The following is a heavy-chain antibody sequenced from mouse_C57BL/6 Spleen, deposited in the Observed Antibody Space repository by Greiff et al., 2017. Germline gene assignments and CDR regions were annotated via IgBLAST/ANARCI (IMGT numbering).Heavy chain of an antibody. J-gene: IGHJ2*01. CDR3: ARRDYYGSRGYFDY. D-gene: IGHD1-1*01. CDR1: GFPFSDYG. Sequence: EVKLVESGGGLVKPGGSLKLSCAASGFPFSDYGMHWVRQAPEKGLEWVAYISSGSSTIYYADTVKGRFTISRDNAKNTLFLQMTSLRSEDTAMYYCARRDYYGSRGYFDYWGQGTTLTVSS. V-gene: IGHV5-17*01. CDR2: ISSGSSTI.